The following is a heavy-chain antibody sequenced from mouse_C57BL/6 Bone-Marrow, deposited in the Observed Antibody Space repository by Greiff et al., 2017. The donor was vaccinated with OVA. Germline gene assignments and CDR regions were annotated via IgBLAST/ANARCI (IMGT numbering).Heavy chain of an antibody. Sequence: EVQLQQSVAELVRPGASVKLSCTASGFNIKNTYMHWVKQRPEQGLEWIGRIDPANGTTKYAPKFQGKATIPADTSSNTAFLQLSSLTSEDTAIDYCARNYGGPHWYFDVWGTGTTVTVSS. CDR3: ARNYGGPHWYFDV. D-gene: IGHD2-1*01. CDR2: IDPANGTT. J-gene: IGHJ1*03. CDR1: GFNIKNTY. V-gene: IGHV14-3*01.